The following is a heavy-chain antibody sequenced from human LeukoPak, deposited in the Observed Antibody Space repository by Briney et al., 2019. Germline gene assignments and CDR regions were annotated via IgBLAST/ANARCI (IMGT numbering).Heavy chain of an antibody. Sequence: GASVKVSCKASGYTFTSYDINWVRQATGQGLEWMGGMNPNSGHTGYAQKFQGRVTVTRNTSISTAYMELSRLRSDDTAVYYCARDQYYYDSSGYPTDYWGQGTLVTVSS. J-gene: IGHJ4*02. CDR2: MNPNSGHT. CDR1: GYTFTSYD. D-gene: IGHD3-22*01. CDR3: ARDQYYYDSSGYPTDY. V-gene: IGHV1-8*01.